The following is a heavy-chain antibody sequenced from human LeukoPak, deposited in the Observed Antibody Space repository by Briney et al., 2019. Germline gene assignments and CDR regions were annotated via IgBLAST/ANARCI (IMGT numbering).Heavy chain of an antibody. V-gene: IGHV3-7*01. D-gene: IGHD2-21*01. CDR2: IKADGSVK. CDR1: EFTFSTLL. CDR3: VRDSDYQRNSGGLYAHYDALDI. Sequence: GGSLSLSCAASEFTFSTLLMSWVGQAPGKGVEWVAHIKADGSVKHYVDSVEGRFSISRDNARSSLYLQMNSLRAEDTAVYYCVRDSDYQRNSGGLYAHYDALDIWGHGTMVTVSS. J-gene: IGHJ3*02.